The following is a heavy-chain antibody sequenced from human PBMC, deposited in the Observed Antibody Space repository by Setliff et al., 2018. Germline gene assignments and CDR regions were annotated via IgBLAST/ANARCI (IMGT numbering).Heavy chain of an antibody. V-gene: IGHV4-34*01. CDR1: GGSFSSYW. Sequence: ETLSLTCAVYGGSFSSYWMHWIRQPPGKGLEWIGEINHSGSTNYNPSLKSRVTISVDTSKNQFSLKLSSVTAADTAVYYCARGRRHYYYYYMDVWGKGTTVTVSS. CDR2: INHSGST. J-gene: IGHJ6*03. CDR3: ARGRRHYYYYYMDV.